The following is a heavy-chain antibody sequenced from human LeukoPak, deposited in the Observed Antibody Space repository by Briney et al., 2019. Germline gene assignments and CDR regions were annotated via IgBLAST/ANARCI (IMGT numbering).Heavy chain of an antibody. CDR2: ISSSSGTI. J-gene: IGHJ4*02. V-gene: IGHV3-48*04. CDR3: ARGRDLFDS. Sequence: GGSLRLSCVASGFTFNTYSMNWFRQAPGKGLEWISYISSSSGTIYYADSVKGRFTVSRDNAKNSLYLQMNSLRAEDTAVYYCARGRDLFDSWGQGTLVIVSS. CDR1: GFTFNTYS.